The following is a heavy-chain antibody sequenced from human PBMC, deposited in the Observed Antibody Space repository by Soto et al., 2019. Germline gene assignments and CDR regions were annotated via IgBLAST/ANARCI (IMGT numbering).Heavy chain of an antibody. V-gene: IGHV1-3*01. CDR1: GYTFTSYA. D-gene: IGHD3-10*01. CDR3: ARNLNHGSGKFD. J-gene: IGHJ4*02. Sequence: ASVKVSCKAPGYTFTSYAMHWVRQAPGQRLEWMGWINAGNGNTKYSQKFQGRVTITRDTSASTAYMELSSLRSEDTAVYYCARNLNHGSGKFDWGQGTLVTVSS. CDR2: INAGNGNT.